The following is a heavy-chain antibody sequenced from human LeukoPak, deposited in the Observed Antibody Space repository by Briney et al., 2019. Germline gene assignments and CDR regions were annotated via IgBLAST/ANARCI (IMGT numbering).Heavy chain of an antibody. CDR1: GGSITSGSHY. CDR2: IYTSGST. Sequence: SETLSLTCTVSGGSITSGSHYWSWIRQPAGKGLEWIGRIYTSGSTSYNPSLKRRVTISVDTSKNQFSLNLSSVTAADTAVYYCARAKYSSNWRFDYWGQGTLVTVSA. D-gene: IGHD6-13*01. J-gene: IGHJ4*02. CDR3: ARAKYSSNWRFDY. V-gene: IGHV4-61*02.